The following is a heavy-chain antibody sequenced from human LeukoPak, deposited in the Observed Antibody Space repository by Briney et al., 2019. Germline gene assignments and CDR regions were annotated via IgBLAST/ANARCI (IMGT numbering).Heavy chain of an antibody. V-gene: IGHV4-39*02. J-gene: IGHJ6*03. CDR2: IYYSGIT. Sequence: KTSETLSLTCTVSGGSISSSSYYWGWIRQPPGKGLEWFGSIYYSGITYYNPSLKSRVTISVDTSKNQFSLKLSSVTAADTAVYYCARGRYAWYSSSWEYYYYYYMDVWGKGTTVTVSS. CDR3: ARGRYAWYSSSWEYYYYYYMDV. D-gene: IGHD6-13*01. CDR1: GGSISSSSYY.